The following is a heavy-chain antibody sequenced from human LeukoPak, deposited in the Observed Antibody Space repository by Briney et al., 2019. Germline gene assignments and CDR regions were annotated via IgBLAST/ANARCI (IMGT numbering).Heavy chain of an antibody. D-gene: IGHD4-11*01. CDR2: INPNSGGT. Sequence: ASVKVSCKASGYTFTGYYMHWVRQAPGQGLEWMGWINPNSGGTNYAQKFQGRVTMTRDTSISTAYMELSRLRSDDTAVYYCARDRDYSNYETLVYWGQGTLVTVSS. J-gene: IGHJ4*02. CDR3: ARDRDYSNYETLVY. CDR1: GYTFTGYY. V-gene: IGHV1-2*02.